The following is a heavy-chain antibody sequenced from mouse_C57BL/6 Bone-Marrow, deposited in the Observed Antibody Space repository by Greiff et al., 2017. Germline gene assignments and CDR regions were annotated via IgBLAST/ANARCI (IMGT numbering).Heavy chain of an antibody. CDR1: GYTFTNYW. D-gene: IGHD2-4*01. Sequence: QVQLQQPGAELVKPGASVKLSCKASGYTFTNYWMHWVKQRPGQGLEWIGMMHPNGGSPDYNEKFKSEATLSVDKSSRTAYMELSSLTSEDYAVYDCARSYDYDDYTMDYWGQGTSVTVSS. CDR2: MHPNGGSP. V-gene: IGHV1-64*01. J-gene: IGHJ4*01. CDR3: ARSYDYDDYTMDY.